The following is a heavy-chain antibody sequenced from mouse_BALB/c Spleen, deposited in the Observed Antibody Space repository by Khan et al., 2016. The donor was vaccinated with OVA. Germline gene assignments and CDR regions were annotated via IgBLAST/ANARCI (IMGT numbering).Heavy chain of an antibody. J-gene: IGHJ2*01. CDR1: GYSITSDYA. V-gene: IGHV3-2*02. D-gene: IGHD1-1*01. Sequence: EVPLQESGPGLVKPSQSLSLTCTVTGYSITSDYAWNWIRQFPGNKLEWMGYIKYSGSTSYNPSLKSRISITRDTSKNQFFLQLNSVTTEDTATYYCARSGTITTVVATDFDYWGQGTTLTVSS. CDR2: IKYSGST. CDR3: ARSGTITTVVATDFDY.